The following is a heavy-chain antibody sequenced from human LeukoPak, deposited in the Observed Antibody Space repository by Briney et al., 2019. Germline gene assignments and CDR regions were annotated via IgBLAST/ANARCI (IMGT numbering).Heavy chain of an antibody. CDR3: ARVRLAAAGTHPFGY. Sequence: GGSLRLSCAASGFTFSSFSMNWVRQAPGKGLEWVSSISSSSSYIYYADSVKSRFTISRDNAKISLYLQMNSLRAEDTAVYYCARVRLAAAGTHPFGYWGQGTLVTVS. CDR1: GFTFSSFS. CDR2: ISSSSSYI. D-gene: IGHD6-13*01. V-gene: IGHV3-21*01. J-gene: IGHJ4*02.